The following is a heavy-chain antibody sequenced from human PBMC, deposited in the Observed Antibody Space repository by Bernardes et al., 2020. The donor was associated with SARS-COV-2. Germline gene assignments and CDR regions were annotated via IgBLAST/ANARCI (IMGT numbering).Heavy chain of an antibody. D-gene: IGHD5-18*01. CDR1: GFTFSTYS. Sequence: VGSLILSCAASGFTFSTYSMNWVRQAPGRGLEWVSYISSSSGVMYADSVKGRFTISRDNAKNSLYLQMNSLRAEDTAVYYCARDGGYRDDYWGRGTLVTVSS. CDR3: ARDGGYRDDY. CDR2: ISSSSGV. V-gene: IGHV3-48*01. J-gene: IGHJ4*02.